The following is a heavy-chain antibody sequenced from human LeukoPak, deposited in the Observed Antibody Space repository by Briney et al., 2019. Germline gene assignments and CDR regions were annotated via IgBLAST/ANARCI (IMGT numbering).Heavy chain of an antibody. CDR1: GGSISSSSYY. Sequence: TSETLSLTCTVPGGSISSSSYYWGWIRQPPGKGLEWIGSIYYSGSTYYNPSLKSRVTISVDTSKNQFSLKLSSVTAADTAVYYCARRIALWFGELGTDYWGQGTLVTVSS. V-gene: IGHV4-39*01. CDR3: ARRIALWFGELGTDY. J-gene: IGHJ4*02. CDR2: IYYSGST. D-gene: IGHD3-10*01.